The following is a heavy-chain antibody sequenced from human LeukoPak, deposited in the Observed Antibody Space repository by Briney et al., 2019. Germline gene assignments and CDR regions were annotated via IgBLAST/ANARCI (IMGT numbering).Heavy chain of an antibody. V-gene: IGHV4-39*07. J-gene: IGHJ6*03. D-gene: IGHD3-22*01. CDR1: GGSISSSSYY. Sequence: SETLSLTCTVSGGSISSSSYYWGWIRQPPGKGLEWIGSIYYSGSTYYNPSLKSRVTISVDTSKNQFSLKLSSVTAADTAVYYCARDTYYYDSSGYFGYYYYYYMDVWGKGTTVTVSS. CDR2: IYYSGST. CDR3: ARDTYYYDSSGYFGYYYYYYMDV.